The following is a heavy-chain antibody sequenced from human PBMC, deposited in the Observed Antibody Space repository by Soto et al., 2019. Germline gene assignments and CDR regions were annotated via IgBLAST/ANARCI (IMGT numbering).Heavy chain of an antibody. J-gene: IGHJ6*02. CDR3: ARDLAAAAGGMDV. CDR2: IIPIFGTA. D-gene: IGHD6-13*01. CDR1: GGTFSSYA. V-gene: IGHV1-69*06. Sequence: GASVKVSCKASGGTFSSYAISGVLQSPGQGLEWMGGIIPIFGTANYAQKFQGRVTITADKSTSTAYMELSSLRSEDTAVYYCARDLAAAAGGMDVWGQGTTVTVSS.